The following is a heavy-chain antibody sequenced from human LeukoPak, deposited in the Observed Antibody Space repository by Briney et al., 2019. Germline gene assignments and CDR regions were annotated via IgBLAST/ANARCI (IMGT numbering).Heavy chain of an antibody. J-gene: IGHJ4*02. Sequence: ASVKVSCXASGYTFTSYGISWVRQAPGQGLEWMGRISAYNGNTNYAQKLQGRVTMTTDTSTSTAYMELRSLRSDDTAVYYCARVVLDYYDSSGYQGAVDYWGQGTLVTVSS. CDR3: ARVVLDYYDSSGYQGAVDY. V-gene: IGHV1-18*01. CDR1: GYTFTSYG. D-gene: IGHD3-22*01. CDR2: ISAYNGNT.